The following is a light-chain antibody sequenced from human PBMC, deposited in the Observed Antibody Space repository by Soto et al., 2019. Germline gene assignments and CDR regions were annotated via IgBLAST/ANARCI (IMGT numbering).Light chain of an antibody. Sequence: QSVLTQPPSASGTPGQTVTISCSGGWYNIGKNLGYWYQQFPGTAPKLLIYMTNQRPSGVPDLFSGSKSGSSASLAVSGLRSEDEAVYYCAAWDDSLRAWVFGGGTKLTVL. CDR3: AAWDDSLRAWV. CDR2: MTN. J-gene: IGLJ3*02. CDR1: WYNIGKNL. V-gene: IGLV1-47*01.